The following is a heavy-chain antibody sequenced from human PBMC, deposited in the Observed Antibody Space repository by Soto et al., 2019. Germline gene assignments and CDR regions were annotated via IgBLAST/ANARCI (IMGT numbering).Heavy chain of an antibody. CDR2: INPNSGGT. Sequence: ASVKVSCKASGYTFTGYYMHWVRQAPGQGLEWMGWINPNSGGTNYAQKFQGRVTMTRDTSISTAYMEMSRLRSDDTAVYYCLRYCSSTSCPGDDYWGQGTLVTVSS. V-gene: IGHV1-2*02. J-gene: IGHJ4*02. D-gene: IGHD2-2*01. CDR3: LRYCSSTSCPGDDY. CDR1: GYTFTGYY.